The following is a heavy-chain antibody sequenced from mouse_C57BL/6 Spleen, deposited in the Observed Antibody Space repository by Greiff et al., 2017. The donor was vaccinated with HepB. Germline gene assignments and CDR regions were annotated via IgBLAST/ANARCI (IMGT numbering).Heavy chain of an antibody. V-gene: IGHV1-15*01. CDR1: GYTFTDYE. D-gene: IGHD1-1*01. CDR3: PPFYGGYFGV. CDR2: IDPETGGT. J-gene: IGHJ1*03. Sequence: QVQLKQSGAELVRPGASVTLSCKASGYTFTDYEMHWVKQTPVHGLEWIGAIDPETGGTAYNQKFKGKAILTADKSSSTAYMELRSLTSEDSAVYYCPPFYGGYFGVWGTGTTVTVSS.